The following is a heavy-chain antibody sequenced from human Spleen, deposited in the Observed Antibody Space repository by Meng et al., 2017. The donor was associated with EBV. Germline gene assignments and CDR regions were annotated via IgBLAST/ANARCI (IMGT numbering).Heavy chain of an antibody. V-gene: IGHV1-3*04. Sequence: HVQLLQSGAEVKKPGASVNVSCKASGYTFSGDAMHWLRQAPGQRPEWIGWINTANGNTKYSQKFQGRVSITRDRSATTTNMELSSLTSEDTAVYYCATGGRPLWSHWGQGTLVTVSS. D-gene: IGHD2-8*02. CDR1: GYTFSGDA. CDR2: INTANGNT. J-gene: IGHJ4*02. CDR3: ATGGRPLWSH.